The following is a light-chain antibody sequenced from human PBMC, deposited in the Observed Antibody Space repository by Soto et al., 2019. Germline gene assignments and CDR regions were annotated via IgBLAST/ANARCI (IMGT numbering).Light chain of an antibody. CDR2: EVT. V-gene: IGLV2-8*01. CDR3: SASAGGASPVL. J-gene: IGLJ2*01. Sequence: QSALTQPPSASGSLGQSVTISCTGTSSDVGGYNYVSWHQQHPGKAPKLMIYEVTKRPSGVPDRFSGSKSGNTASLTVSGLQAEDEADYYCSASAGGASPVLFGGGTKLTVL. CDR1: SSDVGGYNY.